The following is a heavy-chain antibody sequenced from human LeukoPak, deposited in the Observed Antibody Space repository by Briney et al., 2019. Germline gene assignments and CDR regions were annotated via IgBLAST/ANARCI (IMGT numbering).Heavy chain of an antibody. J-gene: IGHJ4*02. CDR2: IYYSGST. D-gene: IGHD2-15*01. CDR1: GGSVSNSNYY. V-gene: IGHV4-39*01. CDR3: ARQRGYCSGGSCYGMFDY. Sequence: SETLSLTCTVSGGSVSNSNYYCGWVRQPPGKGLEWIGSIYYSGSTYYPPSLKSRVTISVDTSKNQFSLKLSSVTAADTAVYYCARQRGYCSGGSCYGMFDYWGQGTLVTVSS.